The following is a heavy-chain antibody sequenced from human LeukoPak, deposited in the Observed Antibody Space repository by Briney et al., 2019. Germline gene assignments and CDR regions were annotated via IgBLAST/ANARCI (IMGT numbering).Heavy chain of an antibody. D-gene: IGHD2-21*01. CDR3: ARVRHSYYYYGMDV. Sequence: PGGSLRLSCAASGFTVSSNCMSWVRQAPGKGLEWVSVIYSGGSTYYADSVKGRFTISRDNSKNTLYLQMNSLRAEDTAVYYCARVRHSYYYYGMDVWGQGTTVTVSS. V-gene: IGHV3-66*01. J-gene: IGHJ6*02. CDR1: GFTVSSNC. CDR2: IYSGGST.